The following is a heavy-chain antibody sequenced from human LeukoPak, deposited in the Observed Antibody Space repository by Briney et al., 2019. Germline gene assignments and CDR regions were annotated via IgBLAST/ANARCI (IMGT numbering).Heavy chain of an antibody. CDR2: ISSSGSTI. CDR1: GFTFSDYY. CDR3: ARDRLPDSSGYYYYYGMDV. J-gene: IGHJ6*02. D-gene: IGHD3-22*01. Sequence: GGSLRLSCAASGFTFSDYYMSWIRQAPGKGLEWVSYISSSGSTIYYADSVKGRFTISRDNAKNSLYLQMNSLRAEDTAVYYCARDRLPDSSGYYYYYGMDVWGQGTTVTVSS. V-gene: IGHV3-11*01.